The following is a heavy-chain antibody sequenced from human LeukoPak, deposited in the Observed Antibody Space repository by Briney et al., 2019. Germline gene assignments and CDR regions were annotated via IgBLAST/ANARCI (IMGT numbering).Heavy chain of an antibody. Sequence: GGSLRLSCAASGFTFSNAWMNWVRQAPGKGLEWVGRIKSKTDGGTTDYAAPVDGRFTISRDDSKNTLYLQMNSLKTEDTAVYYCTTGGILEWLLYVGYYYYGMDIWGQGTTVTVSS. CDR3: TTGGILEWLLYVGYYYYGMDI. V-gene: IGHV3-15*07. CDR2: IKSKTDGGTT. CDR1: GFTFSNAW. J-gene: IGHJ6*02. D-gene: IGHD3-3*01.